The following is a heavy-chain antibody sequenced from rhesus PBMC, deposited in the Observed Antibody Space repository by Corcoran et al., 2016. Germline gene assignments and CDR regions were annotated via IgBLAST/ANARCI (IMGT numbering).Heavy chain of an antibody. J-gene: IGHJ4*01. Sequence: QVQLQESGPGLVKPSETRSLTCAVSGGSVSSSTWWSWIRRPPGKGLEWIGYISCSSGSTSYNPSLKSRVTISTDTSKNQFSLKLSSVTAADTAVYYCAAAMLGDYFDYWGQGVLVTVSS. CDR3: AAAMLGDYFDY. CDR2: ISCSSGST. CDR1: GGSVSSSTW. V-gene: IGHV4-65*01. D-gene: IGHD1-44*02.